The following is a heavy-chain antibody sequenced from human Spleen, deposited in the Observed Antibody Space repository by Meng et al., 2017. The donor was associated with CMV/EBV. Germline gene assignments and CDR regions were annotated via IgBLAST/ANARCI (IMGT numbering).Heavy chain of an antibody. J-gene: IGHJ4*02. CDR2: ISSSSSYI. Sequence: GESLKISCAASGFTFSSYSMNWVRQAPGKGLEWVSSISSSSSYIYYADSVKGRFTISRDNAKNSLYLQMNSLRTEDTAVYYCAREMSSNWYGTFDYWGQGTLVTVSS. CDR1: GFTFSSYS. CDR3: AREMSSNWYGTFDY. V-gene: IGHV3-21*04. D-gene: IGHD6-13*01.